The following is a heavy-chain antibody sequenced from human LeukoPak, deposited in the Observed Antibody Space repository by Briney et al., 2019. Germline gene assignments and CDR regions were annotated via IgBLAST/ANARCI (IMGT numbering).Heavy chain of an antibody. J-gene: IGHJ6*02. D-gene: IGHD3-16*01. CDR1: GFTFDDFA. CDR2: IACNGGRA. CDR3: AKDRGSVIRGGSWGMDV. V-gene: IGHV3-9*01. Sequence: VRSLRLSCPASGFTFDDFAMHWVRPVPGKGLEWVSGIACNGGRAAFADSVKGRVNISRDNDKNSLYLEMNSLRADDTAFYYCAKDRGSVIRGGSWGMDVWGQGTTVTVSS.